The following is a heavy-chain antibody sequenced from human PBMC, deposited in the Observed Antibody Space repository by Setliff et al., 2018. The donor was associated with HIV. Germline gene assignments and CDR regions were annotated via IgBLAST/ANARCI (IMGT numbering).Heavy chain of an antibody. Sequence: LSLTCTVSGGSVSSGSYYWSWIRQPAGKGLEWIGRIYTSGSTNYNPSLKSRVTISVDTSKNQFSLKLNSVTAADTAVYYCARGMDYYDTSGYYQYYFDYWGQGTLVTVSS. J-gene: IGHJ4*02. CDR2: IYTSGST. CDR1: GGSVSSGSYY. CDR3: ARGMDYYDTSGYYQYYFDY. V-gene: IGHV4-61*02. D-gene: IGHD3-22*01.